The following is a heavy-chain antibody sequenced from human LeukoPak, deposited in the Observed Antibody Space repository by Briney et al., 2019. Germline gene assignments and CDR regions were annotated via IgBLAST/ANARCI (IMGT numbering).Heavy chain of an antibody. CDR1: GFSFSNYA. V-gene: IGHV3-23*01. Sequence: GGSLRLSCAASGFSFSNYAMSWVRQAPGKGLKWVLGVSASGASTYSEDSVKGRFIISRDNSKNTVFRQMNSLRAEEMAVYICGRQQTGCYVDDWGQGILVTVSS. CDR3: GRQQTGCYVDD. J-gene: IGHJ4*02. D-gene: IGHD1-1*01. CDR2: VSASGAST.